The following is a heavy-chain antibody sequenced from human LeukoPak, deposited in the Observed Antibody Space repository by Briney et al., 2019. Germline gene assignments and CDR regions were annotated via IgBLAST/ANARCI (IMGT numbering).Heavy chain of an antibody. CDR2: TKNRTYRGTT. V-gene: IGHV3-49*04. J-gene: IGHJ4*02. CDR3: TRHPIGPNSGSYWGIYYFDY. D-gene: IGHD1-26*01. CDR1: GFTFSNAW. Sequence: GGSLRLSCAASGFTFSNAWMSWVRQAPEKGLEWVRFTKNRTYRGTTEYAASVKGRFTISRDDSKSIAYLQMNSLKTEDTAVYYCTRHPIGPNSGSYWGIYYFDYWGQGTLVTVSS.